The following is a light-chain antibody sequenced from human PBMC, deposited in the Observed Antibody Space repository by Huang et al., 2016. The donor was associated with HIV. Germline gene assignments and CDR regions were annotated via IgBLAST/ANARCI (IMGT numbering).Light chain of an antibody. V-gene: IGKV3-20*01. CDR2: GSS. Sequence: EIVLTQSPGTLSLSPGERATLPCRASETVTSGYLAWYQQKPGQAPRLLIFGSSTRATGIPDRFTGSGSGTDFTLTITRLEREDFAMYYCQQYGGSPRTFGQGTKLELK. CDR3: QQYGGSPRT. J-gene: IGKJ2*01. CDR1: ETVTSGY.